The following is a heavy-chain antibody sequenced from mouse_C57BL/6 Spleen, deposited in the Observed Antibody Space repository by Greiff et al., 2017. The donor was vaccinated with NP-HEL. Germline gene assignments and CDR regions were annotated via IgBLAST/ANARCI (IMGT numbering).Heavy chain of an antibody. CDR3: TTVEEVIANYYAMDY. J-gene: IGHJ4*01. CDR1: GYTFTSYG. CDR2: IYPRSGNT. D-gene: IGHD1-1*01. Sequence: LVESGAELARPGASVKLSCKASGYTFTSYGISWVKQRTGQGLEWIGEIYPRSGNTYYNEKFKGKATLTADKSSSTAYMELRSLTSEDSAVYFCTTVEEVIANYYAMDYWGQGTSVTVSS. V-gene: IGHV1-81*01.